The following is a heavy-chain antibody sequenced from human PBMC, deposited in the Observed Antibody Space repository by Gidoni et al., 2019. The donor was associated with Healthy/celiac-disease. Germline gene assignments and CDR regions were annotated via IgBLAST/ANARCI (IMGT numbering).Heavy chain of an antibody. V-gene: IGHV3-9*01. CDR1: GFTFDDFA. CDR3: AKDLYAGSGSH. Sequence: EVQLVESGGGLVQPGRSLRLSCAASGFTFDDFAWHWVRQVPGKGLEWVSGINWNSGSIGYADSVKGRFTISRDNAKNSLYLQMNSLRAEDTALYYCAKDLYAGSGSHWGQGTLVTVSS. J-gene: IGHJ4*02. CDR2: INWNSGSI. D-gene: IGHD3-10*01.